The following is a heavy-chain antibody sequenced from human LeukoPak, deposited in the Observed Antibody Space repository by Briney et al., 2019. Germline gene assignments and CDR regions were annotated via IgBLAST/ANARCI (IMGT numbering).Heavy chain of an antibody. CDR1: GFTFSSYG. D-gene: IGHD3-10*01. V-gene: IGHV3-21*01. J-gene: IGHJ4*02. CDR3: AREDSYYYGSGSYPFDY. CDR2: ISSSSSYI. Sequence: PGRSLRLSCAASGFTFSSYGMNWVRQAPGKGLEWVSSISSSSSYIYYADSVKGRFTISRDNAKNSLYLQMNSLRAEDTAVYYCAREDSYYYGSGSYPFDYWGQGTLVTVSS.